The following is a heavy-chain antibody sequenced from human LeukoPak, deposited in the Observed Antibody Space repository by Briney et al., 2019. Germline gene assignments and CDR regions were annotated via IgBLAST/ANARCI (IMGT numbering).Heavy chain of an antibody. D-gene: IGHD4-17*01. CDR3: AKRGPSVTTESYYFDY. Sequence: GGCLRLSCAASGFTFSSYAMSWVRQAPGRGLEWLSSISGSGDSTYYADSAKGRFTISRDNSKNTLYLQMNSLRAEDTPIYYCAKRGPSVTTESYYFDYWGQGSLVPVSS. CDR1: GFTFSSYA. J-gene: IGHJ4*02. CDR2: ISGSGDST. V-gene: IGHV3-23*01.